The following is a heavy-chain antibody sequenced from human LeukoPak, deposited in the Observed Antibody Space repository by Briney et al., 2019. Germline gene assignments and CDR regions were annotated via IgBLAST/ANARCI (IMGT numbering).Heavy chain of an antibody. D-gene: IGHD6-13*01. CDR3: ARDDGIAAADIDY. Sequence: ASVKVSCRASGYTFTGYYMHWVRQAPGQGLEWMGRINPNSGGTNYAQKFQGRVTMTRDTSISTAYMELSRLRSDDTAVYYCARDDGIAAADIDYWGQGTLVTVSS. V-gene: IGHV1-2*06. CDR1: GYTFTGYY. CDR2: INPNSGGT. J-gene: IGHJ4*02.